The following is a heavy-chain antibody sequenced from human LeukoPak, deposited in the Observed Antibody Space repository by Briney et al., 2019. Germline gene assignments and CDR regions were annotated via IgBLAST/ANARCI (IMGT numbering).Heavy chain of an antibody. V-gene: IGHV3-53*01. D-gene: IGHD3-16*01. CDR2: IYSGGST. J-gene: IGHJ4*02. CDR1: GFTVSSNY. CDR3: ASKNYLLGDDY. Sequence: GGSLRLSCAASGFTVSSNYMSWVRQAPGKGLEWVSVIYSGGSTYYADSVKGRFTISRDNSKNTLYLQMNSLRAEDTAVYYCASKNYLLGDDYWGQGTLVTVPS.